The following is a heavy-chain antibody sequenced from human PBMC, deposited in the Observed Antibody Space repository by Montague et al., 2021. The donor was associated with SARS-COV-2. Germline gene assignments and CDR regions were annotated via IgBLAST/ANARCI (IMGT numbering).Heavy chain of an antibody. V-gene: IGHV4-34*01. CDR1: GGSFGDDH. D-gene: IGHD3-22*01. Sequence: SETLSLTCAVYGGSFGDDHWSWIRQPPGKGLEWIGDIKQSGSTNXNPSFKSRVTISVDTSKNQFSLKLTSVTAADTAVYFCARGHLSVSMIVVVFTSASYYFDYWGQGAQVTVSS. CDR2: IKQSGST. CDR3: ARGHLSVSMIVVVFTSASYYFDY. J-gene: IGHJ4*02.